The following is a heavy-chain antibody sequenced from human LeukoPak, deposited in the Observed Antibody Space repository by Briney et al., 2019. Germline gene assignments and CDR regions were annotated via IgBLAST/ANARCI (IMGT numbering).Heavy chain of an antibody. D-gene: IGHD3-22*01. V-gene: IGHV4-59*11. CDR1: GGSLSGHY. J-gene: IGHJ3*01. CDR2: VSYTGRT. Sequence: SETLTLTRSASGGSLSGHYWSWIRQPPGKRLEWIGYVSYTGRTKYNPSLQSRVTISIDTSKSQFSLKLTSVTSADTAVYSCARHRDNDISGDPDTFDVWGQGTTVIVSS. CDR3: ARHRDNDISGDPDTFDV.